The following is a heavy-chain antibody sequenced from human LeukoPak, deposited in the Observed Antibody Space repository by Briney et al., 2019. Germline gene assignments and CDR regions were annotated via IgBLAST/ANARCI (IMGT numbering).Heavy chain of an antibody. CDR2: INPSGGST. V-gene: IGHV1-46*01. CDR3: ARGSTSDWPLDH. J-gene: IGHJ4*02. Sequence: GASVKVSCKASGYTFTSYYMHWVRQAPGQGLEWMGIINPSGGSTSYAQKFQSRVTMTRDTSTSTVYMELSSLRSEDTAVYYCARGSTSDWPLDHWGQETLVTISS. CDR1: GYTFTSYY. D-gene: IGHD2-2*01.